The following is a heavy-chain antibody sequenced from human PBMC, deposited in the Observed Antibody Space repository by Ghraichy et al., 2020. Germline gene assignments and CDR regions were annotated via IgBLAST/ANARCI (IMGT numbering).Heavy chain of an antibody. CDR3: VREYRGEYY. Sequence: GGSLRLSCAASGFTVRNTYMNWVRQAPGKGLEWVSLIYNDGTTSYADSVKGRFTISKDNSKNTVYLQMNSLRAEDTAVYYCVREYRGEYYWGQGTLVTVSS. D-gene: IGHD3-16*01. CDR1: GFTVRNTY. CDR2: IYNDGTT. J-gene: IGHJ4*02. V-gene: IGHV3-53*01.